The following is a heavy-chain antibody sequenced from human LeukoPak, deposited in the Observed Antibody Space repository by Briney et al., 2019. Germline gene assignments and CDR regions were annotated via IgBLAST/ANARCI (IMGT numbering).Heavy chain of an antibody. CDR2: IIPILETA. CDR3: ARVNFLSVGESKNGMDV. Sequence: SVTVSCKASGGIFRSHSISWLRQAPGQGLEWMGGIIPILETAEYSHKFRGRVTITADTSTATVYMELSNLSSEDTAVYSCARVNFLSVGESKNGMDVWGQGTTVTVSS. J-gene: IGHJ6*02. CDR1: GGIFRSHS. V-gene: IGHV1-69*06. D-gene: IGHD3-10*01.